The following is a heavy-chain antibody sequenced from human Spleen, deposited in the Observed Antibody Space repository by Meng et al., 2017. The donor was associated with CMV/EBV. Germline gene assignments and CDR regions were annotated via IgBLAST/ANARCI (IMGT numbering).Heavy chain of an antibody. CDR1: GFTVSNNY. D-gene: IGHD3-16*01. CDR2: ISSSSSYI. CDR3: GSREGGY. V-gene: IGHV3-11*06. Sequence: GGSLRLSCAASGFTVSNNYMSWVRQAPGKGLEWVSGISSSSSYIHYADSVKGRFTISRDNAKNSLYLEMNSLRVEDTAVYYCGSREGGYWGQGTLVTVSS. J-gene: IGHJ4*02.